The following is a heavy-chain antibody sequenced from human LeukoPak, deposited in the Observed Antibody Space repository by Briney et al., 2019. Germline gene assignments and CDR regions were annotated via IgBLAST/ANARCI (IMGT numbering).Heavy chain of an antibody. CDR3: AKGGAVADYYFDY. Sequence: PGGSLRLSCAASGFTFSSYAMSWVRQAPGEGLEWVSAISGSGGSTYYADSVKGRFTISRDNSKNTLYLQMNSLRAEDTAVYYCAKGGAVADYYFDYWGQGTLVTVSS. CDR2: ISGSGGST. V-gene: IGHV3-23*01. J-gene: IGHJ4*02. CDR1: GFTFSSYA. D-gene: IGHD6-19*01.